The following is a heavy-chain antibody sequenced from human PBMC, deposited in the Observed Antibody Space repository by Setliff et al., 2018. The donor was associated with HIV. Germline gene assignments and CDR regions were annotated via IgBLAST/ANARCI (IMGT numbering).Heavy chain of an antibody. CDR1: GDSVNDRSYF. CDR3: VRHGGWYGGSEYFQH. D-gene: IGHD6-19*01. V-gene: IGHV4-39*01. J-gene: IGHJ1*01. Sequence: PSETLSLTCTVSGDSVNDRSYFWGWIRQPPGKGLEWIGTFYYNGDSRYNPSLKSRVTISVDTSKNQFSLRLNSVTAADTAAYYCVRHGGWYGGSEYFQHWGHGTLVTVSS. CDR2: FYYNGDS.